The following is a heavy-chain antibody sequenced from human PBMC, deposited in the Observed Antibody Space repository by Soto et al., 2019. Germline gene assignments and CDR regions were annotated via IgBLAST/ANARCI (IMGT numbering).Heavy chain of an antibody. D-gene: IGHD6-13*01. V-gene: IGHV1-18*01. CDR3: AREAPLTTLVYYHYYGKDV. J-gene: IGHJ6*02. Sequence: ASVKVSCKASGYTFTSYGISWVRQAPGQGLEWMGWISAYNGNTNYAQKLQGRVTMTTDTSTSTAYMELRSLRSDDTAVYYCAREAPLTTLVYYHYYGKDVWGQGTTVTVSS. CDR2: ISAYNGNT. CDR1: GYTFTSYG.